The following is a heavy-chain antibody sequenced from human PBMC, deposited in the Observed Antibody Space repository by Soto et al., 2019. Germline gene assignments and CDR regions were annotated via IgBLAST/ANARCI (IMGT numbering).Heavy chain of an antibody. Sequence: PSETLSLTCTVSGGSISSSSYYWGWIRQPPGKGLEWIGSIYYSGSTYYNPSLKSRVTISVDTSKNQFSLKLSSVTAADTAVYYCARVGATTDYWGQGTLVTVSS. V-gene: IGHV4-39*01. CDR2: IYYSGST. CDR3: ARVGATTDY. CDR1: GGSISSSSYY. D-gene: IGHD1-26*01. J-gene: IGHJ4*02.